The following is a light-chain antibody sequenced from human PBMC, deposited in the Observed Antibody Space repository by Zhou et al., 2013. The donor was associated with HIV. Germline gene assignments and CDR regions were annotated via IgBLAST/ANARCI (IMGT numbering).Light chain of an antibody. CDR2: DAS. CDR1: QSVTGSF. V-gene: IGKV3-11*01. CDR3: QQRSNWRT. J-gene: IGKJ1*01. Sequence: EIVLTQSPGTLSLSPGERATLSCRASQSVTGSFLAWYQRRPGQAPRLLIYDASNRATGIPARFSGSGSGTDFTLTISSLEPEDFAVYYCQQRSNWRTFGQGTKVEIK.